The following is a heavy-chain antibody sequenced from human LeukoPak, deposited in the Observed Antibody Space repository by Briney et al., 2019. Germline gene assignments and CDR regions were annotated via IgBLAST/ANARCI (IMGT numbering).Heavy chain of an antibody. J-gene: IGHJ4*02. V-gene: IGHV4-4*02. Sequence: SETLSLTCAVSGGSISSSNWWSWVRQPPGKGLEWIGEIYHSGSTNYNPSLKSRVTISVDKSKNQFSLKLSSVTAADTAVYYCARETSYYSSGWSGFDYWGQGTLVTVSS. CDR1: GGSISSSNW. CDR3: ARETSYYSSGWSGFDY. CDR2: IYHSGST. D-gene: IGHD6-19*01.